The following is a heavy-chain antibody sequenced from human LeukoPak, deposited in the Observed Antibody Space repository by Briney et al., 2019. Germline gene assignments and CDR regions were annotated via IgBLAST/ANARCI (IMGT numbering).Heavy chain of an antibody. CDR1: GFTFSSYG. Sequence: GRSLRLSCAASGFTFSSYGMHWVRQAPGKGLEWVAVIWYDGSNKYYADSVKGRFTISRDNSKNTLYPQMNSLRAEDTAVYYCARDRATVTLYYYYYGMDVWGQGTTVTVSS. V-gene: IGHV3-33*01. CDR3: ARDRATVTLYYYYYGMDV. D-gene: IGHD4-17*01. CDR2: IWYDGSNK. J-gene: IGHJ6*02.